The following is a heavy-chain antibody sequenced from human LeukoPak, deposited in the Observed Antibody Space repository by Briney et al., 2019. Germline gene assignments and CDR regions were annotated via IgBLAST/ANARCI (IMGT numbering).Heavy chain of an antibody. J-gene: IGHJ4*02. V-gene: IGHV3-30*02. CDR2: IRYDGSNK. CDR3: ASQKENFYDSSGNK. CDR1: GFTFSSYG. Sequence: PGGSLRLSCAASGFTFSSYGMHWVRQAPGKGLEWVAFIRYDGSNKYYAGSVRGRFTISRDNSKNTLYMQMNSLRAEDKAVYFCASQKENFYDSSGNKWGQGTLVTVSS. D-gene: IGHD3-22*01.